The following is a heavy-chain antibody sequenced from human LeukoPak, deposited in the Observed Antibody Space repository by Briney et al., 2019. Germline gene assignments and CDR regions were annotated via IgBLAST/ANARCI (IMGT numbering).Heavy chain of an antibody. CDR2: INHSGST. V-gene: IGHV4-34*01. J-gene: IGHJ4*02. Sequence: SETLSLTCAVYGGSFSGYYWSWIRQPPGKGLEWIGEINHSGSTNYNPSLKSRVTISVDTSKNQFSLKLSSVTAADTAVYYCASDSFYDSGGYFYYWGQGTLVTVSS. CDR1: GGSFSGYY. CDR3: ASDSFYDSGGYFYY. D-gene: IGHD3-22*01.